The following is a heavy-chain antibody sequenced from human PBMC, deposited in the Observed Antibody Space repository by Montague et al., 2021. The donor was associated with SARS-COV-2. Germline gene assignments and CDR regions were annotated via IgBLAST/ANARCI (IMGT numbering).Heavy chain of an antibody. CDR2: INGDGSIT. Sequence: SLRLSCAASGFTFSSYGMNWVRQAPGKGLVWVSYINGDGSITYYXDSVKGRFTISRDNAKSTLYLQMNKLRAEDTAVYYCAKGGLYRFDAFDTWGQGTIVTVSS. V-gene: IGHV3-74*01. CDR1: GFTFSSYG. CDR3: AKGGLYRFDAFDT. J-gene: IGHJ3*02. D-gene: IGHD4-11*01.